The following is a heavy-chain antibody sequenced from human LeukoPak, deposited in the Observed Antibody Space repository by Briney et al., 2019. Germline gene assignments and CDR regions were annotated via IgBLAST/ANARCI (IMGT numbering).Heavy chain of an antibody. Sequence: GGSLRLSCAASGFTFSSYAVHWVRQAPGKGLEWVAVISYDGSNKYYADSVKGRFTISRDNSKNTLYLQMNSLRAEDTAVYYCAREAIYCSSTSCLDFDYWGQGTLVTVSS. CDR3: AREAIYCSSTSCLDFDY. CDR2: ISYDGSNK. CDR1: GFTFSSYA. D-gene: IGHD2-2*01. J-gene: IGHJ4*02. V-gene: IGHV3-30*01.